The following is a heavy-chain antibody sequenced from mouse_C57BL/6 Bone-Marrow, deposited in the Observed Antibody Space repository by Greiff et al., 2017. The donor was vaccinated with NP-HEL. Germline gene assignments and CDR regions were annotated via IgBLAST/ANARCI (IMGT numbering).Heavy chain of an antibody. J-gene: IGHJ1*03. Sequence: QVQLKQSGAELARPGASVKLSCKASGYTFTSYGISWVKQRTGQGLEWIGEIYPRSGNTYYNEKIKGKATLTADKSSSTAYMELRSLTSEDSAVYFCAGYHWYFDVWGTGTTVTVSS. D-gene: IGHD2-2*01. CDR2: IYPRSGNT. CDR1: GYTFTSYG. CDR3: AGYHWYFDV. V-gene: IGHV1-81*01.